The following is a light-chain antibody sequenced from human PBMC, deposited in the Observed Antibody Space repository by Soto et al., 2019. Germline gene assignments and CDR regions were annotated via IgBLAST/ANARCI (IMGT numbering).Light chain of an antibody. CDR3: LQYSSYPLT. CDR1: QGIRND. Sequence: DLQMTQSPSSLPASVGERVTITCQASQGIRNDLGWFQQKPGEAPKRLMYAASSLQSGVPSRFSGSVSGTEFTLTISSLQPEDFATYYCLQYSSYPLTFGQGTKVAIK. J-gene: IGKJ1*01. CDR2: AAS. V-gene: IGKV1-17*01.